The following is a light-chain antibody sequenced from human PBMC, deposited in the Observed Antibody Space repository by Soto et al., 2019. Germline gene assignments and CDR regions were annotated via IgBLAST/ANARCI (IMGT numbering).Light chain of an antibody. J-gene: IGLJ1*01. V-gene: IGLV2-14*01. CDR1: SSDVGDNNY. CDR3: SSYTSSSTLYV. CDR2: DVT. Sequence: QSALTQPASVSGSPGQSITISCTGPSSDVGDNNYVSWYQQHPGKAPKLMIYDVTHRPSGISNRFSGSKSGNTASLTISGLQAEDEADYYCSSYTSSSTLYVFGTGTKVTVL.